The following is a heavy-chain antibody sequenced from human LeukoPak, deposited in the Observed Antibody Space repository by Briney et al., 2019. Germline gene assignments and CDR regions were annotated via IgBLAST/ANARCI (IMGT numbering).Heavy chain of an antibody. V-gene: IGHV5-51*01. CDR1: GYIFTNYW. J-gene: IGHJ4*02. CDR3: AISLGYCSSTSCSPQFDY. CDR2: IYPGDSDT. D-gene: IGHD2-2*01. Sequence: PGESLKISCKGSGYIFTNYWIGWVRQMPGKGLEWMGIIYPGDSDTRYSPSFQGQVTISADKSISTAYLQWSSLKASDTAMYYCAISLGYCSSTSCSPQFDYWGQGTLVTVSS.